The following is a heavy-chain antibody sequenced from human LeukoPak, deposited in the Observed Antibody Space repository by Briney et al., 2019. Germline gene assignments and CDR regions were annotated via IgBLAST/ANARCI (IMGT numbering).Heavy chain of an antibody. D-gene: IGHD3-3*01. CDR1: GFTFSSYA. J-gene: IGHJ4*02. CDR2: ISYDGSNK. Sequence: GRSLRLSCAASGFTFSSYAMHWVRQAPGKGLEWVAVISYDGSNKYYADSVKGRFTISRDNSKNTLYLQMNSLRAEDTAVYYCARGKGYDFWSGYYWGQGTLVTVSS. V-gene: IGHV3-30*01. CDR3: ARGKGYDFWSGYY.